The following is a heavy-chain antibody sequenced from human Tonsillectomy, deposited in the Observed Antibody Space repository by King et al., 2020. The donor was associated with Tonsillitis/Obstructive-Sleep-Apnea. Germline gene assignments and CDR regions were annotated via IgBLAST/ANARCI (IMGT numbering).Heavy chain of an antibody. J-gene: IGHJ6*02. Sequence: QLVQSGAEVKKPGESLKISCQGSGYTFTNYWIAWVRQMPGKGLEWMGIIYPGESDTRYSPSFEGQVTISADKSISTAYLQWSSLRASDSAMYYCARSRGRNYFWSGYSDVWGQGTTVIVSS. CDR3: ARSRGRNYFWSGYSDV. CDR2: IYPGESDT. D-gene: IGHD3-3*01. CDR1: GYTFTNYW. V-gene: IGHV5-51*01.